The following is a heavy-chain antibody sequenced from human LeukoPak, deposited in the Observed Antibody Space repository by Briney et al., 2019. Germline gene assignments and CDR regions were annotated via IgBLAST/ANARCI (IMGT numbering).Heavy chain of an antibody. CDR2: IYYSGST. V-gene: IGHV4-59*12. CDR1: GGSISSYY. CDR3: ASSALLLPTYYYYYGMDV. D-gene: IGHD3-22*01. Sequence: SETLSLTCTVSGGSISSYYWSWIRQPPGKGLEWIGYIYYSGSTNYNPSLKSRVTISVDTSKNQFSLKLSSVTAADTAVYYCASSALLLPTYYYYYGMDVWGQGTTVTVSS. J-gene: IGHJ6*02.